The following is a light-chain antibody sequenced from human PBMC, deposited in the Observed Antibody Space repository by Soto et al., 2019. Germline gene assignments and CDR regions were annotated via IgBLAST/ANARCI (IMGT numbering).Light chain of an antibody. V-gene: IGKV3-11*01. CDR2: DAS. J-gene: IGKJ4*01. Sequence: EIVLTQSPATLSLSPGERATLSCRASQSVSSYLAWYQQKPGQAPRLLIYDASNRATGIPAMFSGSGSGPDFTLNISSLEPEDFAIYYCQQRSNWPPVTFGGGTKVEIK. CDR1: QSVSSY. CDR3: QQRSNWPPVT.